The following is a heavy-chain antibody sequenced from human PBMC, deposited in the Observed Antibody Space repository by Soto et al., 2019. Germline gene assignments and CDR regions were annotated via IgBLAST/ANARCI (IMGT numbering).Heavy chain of an antibody. V-gene: IGHV4-39*01. CDR3: MLGSGWKDFDY. J-gene: IGHJ4*02. D-gene: IGHD3-22*01. Sequence: SETLSLTCTVSCGSISGSSYYWGWIRQPPGKGLEWIGNIYYSGSTYYNPSLKSRVTISVDTSKNQFSLKLSSVTAADTAVYYCMLGSGWKDFDYWGQGTLVTVS. CDR2: IYYSGST. CDR1: CGSISGSSYY.